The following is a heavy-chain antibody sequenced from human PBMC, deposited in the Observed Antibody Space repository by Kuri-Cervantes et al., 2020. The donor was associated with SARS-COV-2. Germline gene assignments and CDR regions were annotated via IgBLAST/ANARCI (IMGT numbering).Heavy chain of an antibody. CDR1: GGTFSSYA. CDR3: ARDGRITIFGVVNNWFDP. D-gene: IGHD3-3*01. Sequence: ASVKVSCKASGGTFSSYAISWVRQAPGQRLEWMGWIYAGNGNTKYSQRFQGRVTITRDTSASTAYMELSSLRSEDTAVYYCARDGRITIFGVVNNWFDPWGQGTLVTVSS. J-gene: IGHJ5*02. CDR2: IYAGNGNT. V-gene: IGHV1-3*01.